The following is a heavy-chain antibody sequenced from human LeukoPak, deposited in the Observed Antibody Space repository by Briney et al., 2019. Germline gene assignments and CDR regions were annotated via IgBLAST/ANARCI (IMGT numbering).Heavy chain of an antibody. CDR3: VRQPDSARYGFDF. V-gene: IGHV3-13*01. CDR2: IGSSGDT. CDR1: GFTFSNYD. J-gene: IGHJ4*02. D-gene: IGHD1-26*01. Sequence: GGSLRLSCSASGFTFSNYDIHWVRQATGKGLEWVSAIGSSGDTYYIDSVKGRFTISRESAKNSLYLQMNSLRAEDTAVYYCVRQPDSARYGFDFWGQVTLVTVSS.